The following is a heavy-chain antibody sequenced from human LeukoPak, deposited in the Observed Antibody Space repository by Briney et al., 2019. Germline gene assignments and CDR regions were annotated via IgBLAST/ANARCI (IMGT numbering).Heavy chain of an antibody. CDR2: ISGSGGST. D-gene: IGHD6-13*01. V-gene: IGHV3-23*01. CDR1: GFTFSSYA. CDR3: AKVAWRSLTGYSSSWVDY. Sequence: PGGSLRLSCAASGFTFSSYAMSWVRQAPGKGLEWVSAISGSGGSTYYADSVKGRFTISRDNSKNTLYLQMNSLRAEDTAVYYCAKVAWRSLTGYSSSWVDYWGQGTLVTVSS. J-gene: IGHJ4*02.